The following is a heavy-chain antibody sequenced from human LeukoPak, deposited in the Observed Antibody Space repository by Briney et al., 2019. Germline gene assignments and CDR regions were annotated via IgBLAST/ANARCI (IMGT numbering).Heavy chain of an antibody. CDR3: AIHDYSNYDKYYYYYYYMDV. J-gene: IGHJ6*03. CDR1: GGTFSSYA. D-gene: IGHD4-11*01. CDR2: IIPIFGTA. V-gene: IGHV1-69*05. Sequence: SVKVSCKASGGTFSSYAISWVRQAPGQGLEWMGGIIPIFGTANYAQKFQGRVTITTDESTSTAYMELSSLRSEDTAVYYCAIHDYSNYDKYYYYYYYMDVWGQGTTVTVSS.